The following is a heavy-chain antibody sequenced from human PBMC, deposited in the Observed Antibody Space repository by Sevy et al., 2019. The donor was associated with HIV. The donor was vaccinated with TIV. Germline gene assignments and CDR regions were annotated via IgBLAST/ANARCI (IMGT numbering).Heavy chain of an antibody. D-gene: IGHD5-18*01. J-gene: IGHJ4*02. CDR1: GFTFSSYG. CDR3: AKDRAVDTAMVV. V-gene: IGHV3-30*18. Sequence: VGSLRLSCAASGFTFSSYGMHWVRQAPGKGLEWVAVISYDGSNKYYADSVKGRFTISRDNSKNTLYLQMNSLRAEDTAVYYCAKDRAVDTAMVVWGQGTLVTVSS. CDR2: ISYDGSNK.